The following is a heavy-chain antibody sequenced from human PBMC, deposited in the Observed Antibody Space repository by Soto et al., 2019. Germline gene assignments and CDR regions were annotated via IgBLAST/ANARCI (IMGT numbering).Heavy chain of an antibody. V-gene: IGHV3-7*01. CDR2: IKEDGSEK. Sequence: GGSLRLSCAASGFTFSTYWMSWVRQAPGKGLEWLANIKEDGSEKYYVDSLKGRFTISRDNAKNSLYVQMNSLRVEDTAVYYCARGGIGYCSGGTCFYTAFDIWGQGSMVT. D-gene: IGHD2-15*01. J-gene: IGHJ3*02. CDR3: ARGGIGYCSGGTCFYTAFDI. CDR1: GFTFSTYW.